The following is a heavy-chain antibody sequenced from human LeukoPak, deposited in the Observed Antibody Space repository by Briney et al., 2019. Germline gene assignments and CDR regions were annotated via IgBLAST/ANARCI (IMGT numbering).Heavy chain of an antibody. V-gene: IGHV1-18*01. D-gene: IGHD6-13*01. CDR2: ISAYNGNT. CDR3: ARDPLRSTWSTYYNALDV. Sequence: ASMKVSCKASGSSFTSYAINWVRPAPGQALEWMGWISAYNGNTDYAQKLQGRVTMTTDTSTSTAYMELRSLTSDDTAVYYCARDPLRSTWSTYYNALDVWGQGTTVTVSS. CDR1: GSSFTSYA. J-gene: IGHJ6*02.